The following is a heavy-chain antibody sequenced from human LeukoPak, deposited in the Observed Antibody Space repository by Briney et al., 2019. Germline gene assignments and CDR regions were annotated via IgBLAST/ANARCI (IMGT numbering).Heavy chain of an antibody. J-gene: IGHJ4*02. Sequence: GGSLRPSCAASGFTFRNYAMNWVRQAPGKGLEWVSSISSSSSYIYYADSVKGRFTISRDNAKNSLYLQMNSLRAEDTAVYYCAREYSSSWYFDYWGQGTLVTVSS. CDR2: ISSSSSYI. V-gene: IGHV3-21*01. CDR3: AREYSSSWYFDY. D-gene: IGHD6-13*01. CDR1: GFTFRNYA.